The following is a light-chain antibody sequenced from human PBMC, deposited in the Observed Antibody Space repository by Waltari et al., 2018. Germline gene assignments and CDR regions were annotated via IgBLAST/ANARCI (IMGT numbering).Light chain of an antibody. J-gene: IGKJ5*01. Sequence: DIQMTQSPSSLSASVGDRVTITCRASQTINTYLNWYQQKPGNPPKLLIYAASNFNSGVPSRFSGSGSGTAFTLTISSLQPEDFATYYCQQNYSNIIAFGQGTRLDFK. V-gene: IGKV1-39*01. CDR1: QTINTY. CDR3: QQNYSNIIA. CDR2: AAS.